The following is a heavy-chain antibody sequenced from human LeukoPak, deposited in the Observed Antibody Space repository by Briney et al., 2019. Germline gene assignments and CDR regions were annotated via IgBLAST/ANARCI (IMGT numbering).Heavy chain of an antibody. CDR3: ARTKSSSWQLDY. D-gene: IGHD6-13*01. CDR1: GYSISSGYY. Sequence: PSETLSLTCAVSGYSISSGYYWGWIRQPPGKGLEWIGSIYHSGSTYYNPSLRSRVPISVDTSKNQFSLKLSSVTAADTAVYYCARTKSSSWQLDYWGQGTLVTVSS. V-gene: IGHV4-38-2*01. CDR2: IYHSGST. J-gene: IGHJ4*02.